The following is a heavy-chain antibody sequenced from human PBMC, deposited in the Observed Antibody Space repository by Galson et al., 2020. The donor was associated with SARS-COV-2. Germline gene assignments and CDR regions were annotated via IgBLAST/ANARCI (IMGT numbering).Heavy chain of an antibody. J-gene: IGHJ3*02. CDR1: GGTFSSYA. CDR3: AGPPPSDDYSNYADAFDI. V-gene: IGHV1-69*13. D-gene: IGHD4-4*01. CDR2: IIPIFGTA. Sequence: SVKVSCKASGGTFSSYAISWVRQAPGQGLEWMGGIIPIFGTANYAQKFQGRVTITADESTSTAYMELSSLRSEDTAVYYCAGPPPSDDYSNYADAFDIWGQGTMVTVSS.